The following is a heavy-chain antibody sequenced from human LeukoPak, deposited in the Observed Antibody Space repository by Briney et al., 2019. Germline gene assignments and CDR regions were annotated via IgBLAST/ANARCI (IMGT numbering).Heavy chain of an antibody. J-gene: IGHJ4*02. CDR2: INQDGSKE. CDR3: VRDGGVSGYDLLDY. CDR1: GFTFSSYA. V-gene: IGHV3-7*01. Sequence: PGGSLRLSCAASGFTFSSYAMSWVRQAPGKGLEWVAVINQDGSKEYYMDSVKARFTISRDNAKNSVSLQMNSLRAEDTAVYYCVRDGGVSGYDLLDYWGQGTLVTVSS. D-gene: IGHD5-12*01.